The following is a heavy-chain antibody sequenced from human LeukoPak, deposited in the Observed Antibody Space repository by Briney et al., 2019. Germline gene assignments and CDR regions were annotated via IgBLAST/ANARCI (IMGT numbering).Heavy chain of an antibody. CDR3: ARDPTGYYTPRPDFDY. D-gene: IGHD3/OR15-3a*01. CDR1: GFTFSSYS. J-gene: IGHJ4*02. Sequence: GGSLRLSCAASGFTFSSYSMNWVRQAPGKRLEWVSYISSSSSTIYYADSVKGRFTISRDNAKNSLYLQMNSLRAEDTAVYYCARDPTGYYTPRPDFDYWGQGTLVTVSS. V-gene: IGHV3-48*04. CDR2: ISSSSSTI.